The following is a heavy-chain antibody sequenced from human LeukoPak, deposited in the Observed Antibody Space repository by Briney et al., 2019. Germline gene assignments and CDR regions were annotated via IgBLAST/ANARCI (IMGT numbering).Heavy chain of an antibody. CDR1: GYTFTSYY. J-gene: IGHJ4*02. V-gene: IGHV1-46*01. CDR3: ARDRARGPDQGQWLVLSTSLDY. Sequence: ASVKVSCKASGYTFTSYYMHWVRQAPGQGLEWMGIINHSGGSTSYAQKFQGRVTMTRDMSTSTVYMELSSLRSEDTAVYYCARDRARGPDQGQWLVLSTSLDYWGQGTLVTVSS. D-gene: IGHD6-19*01. CDR2: INHSGGST.